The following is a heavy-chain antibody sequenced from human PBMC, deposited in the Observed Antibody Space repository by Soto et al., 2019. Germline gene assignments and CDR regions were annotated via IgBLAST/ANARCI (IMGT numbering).Heavy chain of an antibody. V-gene: IGHV1-3*01. CDR1: GYTFTSYA. CDR2: INAGNGNT. Sequence: QVQLVQSGAEVKKPGASVKVSCKASGYTFTSYAMHWVRQAPGQRLEWMGWINAGNGNTKYSQKFQGRVTISRDTSASTASMELRSLRSEDTAVYYCARDVGGMDVWGQGTTVTVSS. D-gene: IGHD2-15*01. J-gene: IGHJ6*02. CDR3: ARDVGGMDV.